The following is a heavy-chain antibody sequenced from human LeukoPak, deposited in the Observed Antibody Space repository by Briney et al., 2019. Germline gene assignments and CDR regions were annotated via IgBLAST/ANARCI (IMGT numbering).Heavy chain of an antibody. CDR3: ARNSMGSGRYYYYYMDV. D-gene: IGHD1-26*01. Sequence: GRSLRLSCAASGFTFDDYAMHWVRQAPGKGLEWVSYISWNSRSIDYADSVKGRFTISRDNAKNSLYLQMNSLRAEDTAVYYCARNSMGSGRYYYYYMDVWGKGTTVTVSS. J-gene: IGHJ6*03. V-gene: IGHV3-9*01. CDR1: GFTFDDYA. CDR2: ISWNSRSI.